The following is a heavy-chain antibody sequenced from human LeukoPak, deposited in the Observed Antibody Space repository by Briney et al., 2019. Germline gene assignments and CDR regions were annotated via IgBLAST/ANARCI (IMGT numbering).Heavy chain of an antibody. V-gene: IGHV4-59*06. CDR1: GDSISNYY. CDR3: ASTKTVSQGAFDI. D-gene: IGHD2-8*01. J-gene: IGHJ3*02. CDR2: IYYSGST. Sequence: SETLSLTCTVSGDSISNYYWSWIRQHPGKGLEWIGYIYYSGSTYYNPSLKSRVTISVDTSKNQFSLKLSSVTAADTAVYYCASTKTVSQGAFDIWGQGTMVTVSS.